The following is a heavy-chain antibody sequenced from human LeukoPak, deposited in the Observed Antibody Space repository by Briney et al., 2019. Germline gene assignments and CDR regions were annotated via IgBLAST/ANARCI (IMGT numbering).Heavy chain of an antibody. J-gene: IGHJ5*02. D-gene: IGHD2-15*01. V-gene: IGHV4-59*08. CDR2: IYDSRGT. CDR3: ARQSDIGLIMDGFDT. Sequence: SETLSLTCTVSGRSISRYYWSWIRQPPARGLEWIGYIYDSRGTLYNSSLKSRVTISIDTCTNQISLRLNSVTAANTAVYYCARQSDIGLIMDGFDTWGQGTPVTVSS. CDR1: GRSISRYY.